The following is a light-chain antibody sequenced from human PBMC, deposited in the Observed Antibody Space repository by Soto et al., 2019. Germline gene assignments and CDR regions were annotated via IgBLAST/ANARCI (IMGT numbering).Light chain of an antibody. J-gene: IGKJ3*01. CDR3: QQYNDYLLT. V-gene: IGKV1-5*03. CDR2: KAS. Sequence: DIQMTQSTSTLSASVGDRVTITCRASQSISSWLAWYQQKPGKAPKLLIYKASNLESGVPSRFSGSGSGTEFTLTISSLQPDDFATYYCQQYNDYLLTFGPGNKVDF. CDR1: QSISSW.